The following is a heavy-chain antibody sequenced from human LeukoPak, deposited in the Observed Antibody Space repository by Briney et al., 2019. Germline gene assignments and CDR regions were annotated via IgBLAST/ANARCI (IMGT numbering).Heavy chain of an antibody. CDR2: IHTGGNT. J-gene: IGHJ4*02. CDR1: GFSVRSNC. CDR3: TGGTAYSGYGGY. D-gene: IGHD6-25*01. V-gene: IGHV3-53*01. Sequence: GGSLRLSCAASGFSVRSNCMNWVRQAPGKGLEWVSVIHTGGNTDYADSVKGRFTVSRDNSQNTIYLHMNSLRAEDTAVYYCTGGTAYSGYGGYWGQGTLVTVSS.